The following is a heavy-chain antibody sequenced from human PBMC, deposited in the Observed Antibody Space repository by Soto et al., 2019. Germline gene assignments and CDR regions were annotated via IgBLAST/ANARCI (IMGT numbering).Heavy chain of an antibody. V-gene: IGHV1-46*01. CDR2: VNPSGTTA. D-gene: IGHD2-15*01. Sequence: QVLLVQSGAEVKKPGASVRISCKTSGYNFMNHWMHWVRQAPGQGLERMGVVNPSGTTARNAQKVQRRATLNTDTSTNTFYMDLSGLRLEDTAVYYCARDHSRCDSYWWFDPWGQGTLVTVSS. CDR3: ARDHSRCDSYWWFDP. J-gene: IGHJ5*02. CDR1: GYNFMNHW.